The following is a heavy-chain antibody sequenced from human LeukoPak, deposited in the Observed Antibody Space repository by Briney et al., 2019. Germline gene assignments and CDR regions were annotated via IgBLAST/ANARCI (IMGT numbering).Heavy chain of an antibody. CDR2: INHSGST. Sequence: SETLSLTCAVYGGSFSGYYWSWIRQPPGKGLEWIGEINHSGSTNYNPSLKSRVTISVDTPKNQFSLKLSSVTAADTAVYYCARTEQQLVPWFDPWGQGTLVTVSS. CDR3: ARTEQQLVPWFDP. V-gene: IGHV4-34*01. D-gene: IGHD6-13*01. CDR1: GGSFSGYY. J-gene: IGHJ5*02.